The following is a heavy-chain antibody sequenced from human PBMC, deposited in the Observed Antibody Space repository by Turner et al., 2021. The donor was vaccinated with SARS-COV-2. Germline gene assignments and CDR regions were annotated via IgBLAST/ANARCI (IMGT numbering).Heavy chain of an antibody. D-gene: IGHD5-18*01. J-gene: IGHJ6*02. CDR2: LGTAGDT. CDR1: GFTFSSYD. CDR3: ARGLFRYGYYYGMDV. V-gene: IGHV3-13*01. Sequence: EVQLLESGGGMVQPGGSLRLSCAASGFTFSSYDMHGVRQATGKGLYWVSALGTAGDTYYPGSVKGRFTISRENANNSLYLQMNSLRAGDTSVYYCARGLFRYGYYYGMDVWGQGTTVTVSS.